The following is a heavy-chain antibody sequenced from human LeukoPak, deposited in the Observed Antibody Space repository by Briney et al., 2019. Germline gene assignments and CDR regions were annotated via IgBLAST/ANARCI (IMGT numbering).Heavy chain of an antibody. CDR3: ARVGVTDVFDI. CDR1: GVSISSSNSY. D-gene: IGHD1-26*01. CDR2: IYYSGNT. Sequence: PSETLSLTCTVSGVSISSSNSYWGWIRQPPGKGLEWIGSIYYSGNTYYNASLKSQVSISIDTSKNQFSLRLTSVTAADTAVYYCARVGVTDVFDIWGQGTMVTVSS. J-gene: IGHJ3*02. V-gene: IGHV4-39*01.